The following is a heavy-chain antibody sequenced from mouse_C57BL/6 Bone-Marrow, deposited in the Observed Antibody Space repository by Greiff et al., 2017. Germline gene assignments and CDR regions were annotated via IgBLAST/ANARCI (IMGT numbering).Heavy chain of an antibody. V-gene: IGHV14-3*01. D-gene: IGHD1-1*01. Sequence: EVKLQQSVAELVRPGASVKLSCTASGFNIQNTYMHWVKQRPEQGLEWIGRIDPANGNTKYAPKFQGKATITADTSSNTAYLQLSSLTSEDTAIYYCAGGSFYWYFDVWGTGTTVTVSS. CDR2: IDPANGNT. CDR3: AGGSFYWYFDV. J-gene: IGHJ1*03. CDR1: GFNIQNTY.